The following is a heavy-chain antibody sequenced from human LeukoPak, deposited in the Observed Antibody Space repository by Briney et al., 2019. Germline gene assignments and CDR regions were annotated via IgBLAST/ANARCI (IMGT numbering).Heavy chain of an antibody. Sequence: ASVKVSCKASGYTFTGYYMHWVRQAPGQGLEWMGWINPNSGGTNYAQKFQGRVTMTRDTSISTAYMELSRLRADDTAVYYCARLLSLRSCAFGIWGQGTMVTVSS. V-gene: IGHV1-2*02. CDR3: ARLLSLRSCAFGI. CDR2: INPNSGGT. J-gene: IGHJ3*02. D-gene: IGHD5/OR15-5a*01. CDR1: GYTFTGYY.